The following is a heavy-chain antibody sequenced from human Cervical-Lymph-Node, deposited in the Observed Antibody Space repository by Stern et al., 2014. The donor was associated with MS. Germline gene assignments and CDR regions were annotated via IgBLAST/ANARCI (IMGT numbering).Heavy chain of an antibody. CDR1: EYTHNNYL. Sequence: QVQLMQSGSEVKKPGASVKVSCKASEYTHNNYLIHWVRQAPGQRPDRMGVINPSGATNYAQKVQDRVTMTTDASTSTFYMELSRLRSEDTAVYYCAVRYCSGGRCYSVPDVWGQGTTVIVSS. J-gene: IGHJ6*02. V-gene: IGHV1-46*02. D-gene: IGHD2-15*01. CDR2: INPSGAT. CDR3: AVRYCSGGRCYSVPDV.